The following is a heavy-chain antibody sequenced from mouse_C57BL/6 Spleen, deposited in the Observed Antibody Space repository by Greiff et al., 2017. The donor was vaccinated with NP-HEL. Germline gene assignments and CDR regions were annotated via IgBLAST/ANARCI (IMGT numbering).Heavy chain of an antibody. J-gene: IGHJ2*01. CDR3: ARGYYYGSSYYCDY. Sequence: QVQLQPSGAALVKPGASVKMSCKASGYTFTSSWIPWVKQRPGPGLEWIGDIYPGSGSTNYNETFKSKATLTVDTSSSTAYMQLSSLTSEDSAVYYCARGYYYGSSYYCDYGGQGKTLTGSS. D-gene: IGHD1-1*01. CDR1: GYTFTSSW. CDR2: IYPGSGST. V-gene: IGHV1-55*01.